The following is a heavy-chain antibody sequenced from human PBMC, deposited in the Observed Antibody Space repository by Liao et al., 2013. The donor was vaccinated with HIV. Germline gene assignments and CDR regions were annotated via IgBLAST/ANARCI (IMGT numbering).Heavy chain of an antibody. Sequence: QVQLQESGPGLVKSSEILSLTCDVSGGSISGFFWSWIRQPPGKGLEWIGRVYTNGSTNYNPSLRSRVTMSVDTSKNQXSLKLTSVTAADTAVYYCARDNLAVLSTWGQGTLVTVSS. CDR3: ARDNLAVLST. D-gene: IGHD2-2*01. CDR2: VYTNGST. V-gene: IGHV4-4*07. CDR1: GGSISGFF. J-gene: IGHJ5*02.